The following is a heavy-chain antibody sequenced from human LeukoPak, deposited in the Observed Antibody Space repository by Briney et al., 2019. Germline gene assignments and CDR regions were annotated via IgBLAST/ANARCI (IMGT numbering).Heavy chain of an antibody. CDR3: ASYRIAARPDAFDI. J-gene: IGHJ3*02. CDR2: IIPIFGTA. Sequence: ASVKVSCKASGGTFSSYAISWVRQAPGQGLEWMGGIIPIFGTANYAQKFQGRVTITADESTSTAYMELSSLRSEDTGVYYCASYRIAARPDAFDIWGQGTMDTVSS. CDR1: GGTFSSYA. D-gene: IGHD6-6*01. V-gene: IGHV1-69*13.